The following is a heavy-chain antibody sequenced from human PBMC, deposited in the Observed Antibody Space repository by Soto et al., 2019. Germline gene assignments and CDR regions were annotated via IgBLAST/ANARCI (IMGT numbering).Heavy chain of an antibody. V-gene: IGHV4-59*01. Sequence: PSETLSLTCTVSGGSISSYYWSWIRQLPGKGLEWIGYIYYSGSTNYNPSLKSRVTISVDTSKNQFSLKLSSVTAADTAVYYCARDRGDYEVYWGQGTLVTVSS. CDR2: IYYSGST. CDR3: ARDRGDYEVY. D-gene: IGHD4-17*01. CDR1: GGSISSYY. J-gene: IGHJ4*02.